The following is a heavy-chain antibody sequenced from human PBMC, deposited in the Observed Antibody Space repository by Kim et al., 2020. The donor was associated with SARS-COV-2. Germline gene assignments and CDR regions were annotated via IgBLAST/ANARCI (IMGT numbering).Heavy chain of an antibody. Sequence: GGSLRLSCAASGFTFSDSDMHWVRQAPGKGLEWVGYIISKANSFASAYAATVRCRITIDNDDKTKKVYLNSNRVEDAAAYECSRGRIPGTTDACWDAFV. V-gene: IGHV3-73*01. CDR1: GFTFSDSD. CDR2: IISKANSFAS. J-gene: IGHJ3*02. D-gene: IGHD1-7*01. CDR3: GRIPGTTDACWDAFV.